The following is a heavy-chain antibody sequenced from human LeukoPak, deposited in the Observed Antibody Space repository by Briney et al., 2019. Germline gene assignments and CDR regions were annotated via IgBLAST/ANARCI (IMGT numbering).Heavy chain of an antibody. J-gene: IGHJ4*02. CDR2: IYHSGST. D-gene: IGHD6-13*01. CDR3: ASLRAYSRRPIDY. V-gene: IGHV4-38-2*02. CDR1: GYSISSGYY. Sequence: KPSETLSLTCTVSGYSISSGYYWGWIRQSPGKGLEWIGSIYHSGSTYYNPSLKSRVIISVDTSKNQFSLKLSSVTAADTAVYYCASLRAYSRRPIDYWGQGTLVTVSS.